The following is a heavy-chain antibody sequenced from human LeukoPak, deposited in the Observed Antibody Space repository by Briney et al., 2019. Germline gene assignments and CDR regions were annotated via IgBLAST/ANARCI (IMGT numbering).Heavy chain of an antibody. V-gene: IGHV4-59*01. J-gene: IGHJ4*02. CDR3: ARYVWGSYPTFEDY. CDR1: GGSISSYY. D-gene: IGHD3-16*02. CDR2: IYYSGST. Sequence: SETLSPTCTVSGGSISSYYWSWIRQPPGKGLEWIGYIYYSGSTNYNPSLKSRVTISVDTSKNQFSLKLSSVTAADTAVYYCARYVWGSYPTFEDYWGQRTLVTVSS.